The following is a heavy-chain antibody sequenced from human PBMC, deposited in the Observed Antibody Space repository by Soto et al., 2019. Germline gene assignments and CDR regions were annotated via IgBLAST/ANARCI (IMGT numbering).Heavy chain of an antibody. CDR3: AKARCSTTNCYVPDY. CDR2: ISGSGGSP. CDR1: GFTFSTYT. J-gene: IGHJ4*02. D-gene: IGHD2-2*01. Sequence: PGGSLRLSCVASGFTFSTYTMSWVRQAPGKGLEWVSVISGSGGSPSYADSVQGRFSISRDNPENTLYLQMNSLRGEDTAMYYCAKARCSTTNCYVPDYWGQGTLVTV. V-gene: IGHV3-23*01.